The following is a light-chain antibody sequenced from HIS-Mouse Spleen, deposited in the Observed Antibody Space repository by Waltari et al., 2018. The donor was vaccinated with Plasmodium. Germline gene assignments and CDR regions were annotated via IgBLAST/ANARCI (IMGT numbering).Light chain of an antibody. CDR3: SSYAGSNNLV. Sequence: QSALTQPPSASGSPGPSVTISCTGTSSDVGGYNYVSWYQQHPGKAPKLMIYELSKRPSGVPDRFSGSKSGNTASLTVSGLQAEDEADYYCSSYAGSNNLVFGGGTKLTVL. V-gene: IGLV2-8*01. CDR2: ELS. J-gene: IGLJ2*01. CDR1: SSDVGGYNY.